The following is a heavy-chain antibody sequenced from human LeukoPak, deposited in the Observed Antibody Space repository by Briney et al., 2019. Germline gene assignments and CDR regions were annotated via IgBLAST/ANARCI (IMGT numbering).Heavy chain of an antibody. J-gene: IGHJ3*02. Sequence: GTSVKVSCKVSGYTLTELSMHWVRQAPGKGLEWMGGFDPEDGETIYAQKFQGRVTMTEDTSTDTAYMELSSLRSEDTAVYYCATLGSYYLAFDIWGQGTMVTVSS. V-gene: IGHV1-24*01. D-gene: IGHD1-26*01. CDR2: FDPEDGET. CDR3: ATLGSYYLAFDI. CDR1: GYTLTELS.